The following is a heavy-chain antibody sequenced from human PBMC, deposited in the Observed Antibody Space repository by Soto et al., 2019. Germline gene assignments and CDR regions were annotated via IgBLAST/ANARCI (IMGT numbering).Heavy chain of an antibody. CDR3: AKGRGSGWAWYFDN. Sequence: EARLLEAGGGVKQPGGSLRLSCAASGFTFKESAMNWVRQAPGKGLEWVASISDTGASTWYAESVRGRLSISRDNSKNTLYLQMNSLRGEDTAVYYCAKGRGSGWAWYFDNWGQGTLVTVSS. V-gene: IGHV3-23*01. J-gene: IGHJ4*02. D-gene: IGHD6-19*01. CDR1: GFTFKESA. CDR2: ISDTGAST.